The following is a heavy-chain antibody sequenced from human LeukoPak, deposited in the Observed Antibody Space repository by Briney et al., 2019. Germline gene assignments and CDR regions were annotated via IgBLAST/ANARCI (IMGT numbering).Heavy chain of an antibody. CDR2: ISTSGGST. CDR3: ARDSRGYCSGGSCRDY. CDR1: GFTFSSYA. D-gene: IGHD2-15*01. Sequence: GGSLRLSCAASGFTFSSYAMSWVRQAPGKGLEWVSAISTSGGSTYYADSVKGRFTISRDNSKNTLYLQMNSLRAEDTAVYYCARDSRGYCSGGSCRDYWGQGTLVTVSS. J-gene: IGHJ4*02. V-gene: IGHV3-23*01.